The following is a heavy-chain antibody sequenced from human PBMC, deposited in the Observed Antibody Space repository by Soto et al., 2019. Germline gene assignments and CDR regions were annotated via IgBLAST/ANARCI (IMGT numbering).Heavy chain of an antibody. V-gene: IGHV3-9*01. Sequence: GGSLRLSCAASGFTFDDYAMHWVRQAPGKGLEWVSGISWNSGSIGYADSVKGRFTISRDNAKNSLYLQMNSLRAEDTALYYCAKDRGYGSGSFMDYWGQGTLVTVSS. D-gene: IGHD3-10*01. CDR1: GFTFDDYA. CDR3: AKDRGYGSGSFMDY. CDR2: ISWNSGSI. J-gene: IGHJ4*02.